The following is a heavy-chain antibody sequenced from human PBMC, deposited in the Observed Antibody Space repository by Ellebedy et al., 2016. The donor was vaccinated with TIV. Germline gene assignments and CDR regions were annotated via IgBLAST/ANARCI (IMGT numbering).Heavy chain of an antibody. CDR3: AREARLDPDYDFWSGYYDY. CDR1: GGSISSYY. D-gene: IGHD3-3*01. Sequence: SETLSLXXTVSGGSISSYYWSWIRQPPGKGLEWIGYIYYSGSTNYNPSLKSRVTISVDTSKNQFSLKLSSVTAADTAVYYCAREARLDPDYDFWSGYYDYWGQGTLVTVSS. CDR2: IYYSGST. J-gene: IGHJ4*02. V-gene: IGHV4-59*01.